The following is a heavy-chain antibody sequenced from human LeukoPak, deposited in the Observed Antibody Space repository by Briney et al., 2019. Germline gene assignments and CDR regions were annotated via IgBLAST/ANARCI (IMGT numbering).Heavy chain of an antibody. J-gene: IGHJ6*03. Sequence: KSSQTLSLTCTVSSGSISSSNYYWRWIRQPAGGGLEWIGRISTIGITNYNPSLISRVTISIDTSKNQFSLKLSSVTAADTAVYYCARDGCGGSCFHYYYYYMDVWGKGTTVTISS. CDR3: ARDGCGGSCFHYYYYYMDV. CDR1: SGSISSSNYY. V-gene: IGHV4-61*02. D-gene: IGHD2-15*01. CDR2: ISTIGIT.